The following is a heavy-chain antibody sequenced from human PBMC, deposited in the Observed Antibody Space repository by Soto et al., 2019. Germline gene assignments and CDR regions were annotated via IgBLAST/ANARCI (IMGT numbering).Heavy chain of an antibody. Sequence: PSETLSLTCKVSGAAISRSSGYYWSWIRQPPGKGLEWIGEINHSGSTNYNPSLKSRVTISVDTSKNQFSLKLSSVTAADTAVHYCARGPLSRGYGSGSYYKSGFDYWGQGTLVTVSS. CDR2: INHSGST. J-gene: IGHJ4*02. CDR1: GAAISRSSGYY. D-gene: IGHD3-10*01. CDR3: ARGPLSRGYGSGSYYKSGFDY. V-gene: IGHV4-34*01.